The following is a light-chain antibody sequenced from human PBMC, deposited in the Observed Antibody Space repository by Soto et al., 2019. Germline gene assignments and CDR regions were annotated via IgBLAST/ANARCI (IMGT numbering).Light chain of an antibody. J-gene: IGKJ1*01. CDR2: GAS. CDR1: QSINSSY. Sequence: EIVLTQSPGTLSLSPGKRATLSCRASQSINSSYLSWYQQRPGHAPRLLIYGASSRATGIPARFCGSGSGTEFTLTISRLEHEDFAVYYCQQYGSSSWTFGQGTKVDIK. CDR3: QQYGSSSWT. V-gene: IGKV3-20*01.